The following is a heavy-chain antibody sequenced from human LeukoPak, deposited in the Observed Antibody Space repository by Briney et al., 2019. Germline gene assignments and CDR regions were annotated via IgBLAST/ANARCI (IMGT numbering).Heavy chain of an antibody. Sequence: GGSLRLSCAASGFTFDDYAMHWVRQAPGKGLEWVSGISWNSGSIGYADSVKGRFTISRDNAKNSLYLQMNSLRAEDTALYYCAKDRISYYDSSGYYYEGGFDNWGQGTLVTVSS. CDR3: AKDRISYYDSSGYYYEGGFDN. CDR1: GFTFDDYA. J-gene: IGHJ4*02. V-gene: IGHV3-9*01. CDR2: ISWNSGSI. D-gene: IGHD3-22*01.